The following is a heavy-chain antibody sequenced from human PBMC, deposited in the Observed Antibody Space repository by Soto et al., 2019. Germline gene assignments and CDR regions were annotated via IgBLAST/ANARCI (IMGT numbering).Heavy chain of an antibody. CDR3: ARIGGHHDARGAFVI. CDR1: GFPLSTSGMR. CDR2: IDWADAK. J-gene: IGHJ3*02. V-gene: IGHV2-70*04. Sequence: SGHTLVNPKQTLPLTCSFSGFPLSTSGMRVSWIRQPPGKALEWLARIDWADAKFYXTXLXPSLTISKHTYKNQVLLKMTQMDPVDTAAGHCARIGGHHDARGAFVIWTQGRMVIVPS. D-gene: IGHD1-1*01.